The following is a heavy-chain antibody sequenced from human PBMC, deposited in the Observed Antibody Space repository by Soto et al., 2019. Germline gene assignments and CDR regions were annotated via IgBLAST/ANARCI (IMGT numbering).Heavy chain of an antibody. CDR2: ISSSSSYI. Sequence: GGSLRLSCAASGFTFSSYSMNWVRQAPGKGLEWVSSISSSSSYIYYADSVKGRFPISRDNAKNSLYLQMNSLRAEDTAVYYCAREDRIWYMDVWGKGTTVTVSS. CDR1: GFTFSSYS. J-gene: IGHJ6*03. V-gene: IGHV3-21*01. CDR3: AREDRIWYMDV.